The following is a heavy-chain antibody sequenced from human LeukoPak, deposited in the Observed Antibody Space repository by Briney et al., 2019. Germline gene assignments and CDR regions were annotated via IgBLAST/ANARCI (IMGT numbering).Heavy chain of an antibody. J-gene: IGHJ3*02. Sequence: ASVKVSCKASGGTFSSYAISWVRQAPGQGLEWMGRIIPILGTANYAQKFQGRVTITADKSTSTAYMELSSLRSEDTAVYYCAKVYVGYSYGIYAFDIWGQGTMVTVSS. CDR1: GGTFSSYA. CDR3: AKVYVGYSYGIYAFDI. V-gene: IGHV1-69*04. CDR2: IIPILGTA. D-gene: IGHD5-18*01.